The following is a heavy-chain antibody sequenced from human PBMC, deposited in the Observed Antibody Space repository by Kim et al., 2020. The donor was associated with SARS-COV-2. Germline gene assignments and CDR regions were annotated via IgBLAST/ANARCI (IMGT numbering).Heavy chain of an antibody. CDR2: IKQDGSEK. D-gene: IGHD6-19*01. Sequence: GGSLRLSCAASGFTFSSYWMSWVRQAPGKGLEWVANIKQDGSEKYYVDSVKGRFTISRDNAKNSLYLQMNSLRAEDTAVYYCARGCGMMQWLVDCFDYWGQGTLVTVSS. CDR3: ARGCGMMQWLVDCFDY. V-gene: IGHV3-7*01. J-gene: IGHJ4*02. CDR1: GFTFSSYW.